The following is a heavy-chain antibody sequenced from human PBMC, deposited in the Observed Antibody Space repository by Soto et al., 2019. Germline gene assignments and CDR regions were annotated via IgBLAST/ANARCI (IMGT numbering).Heavy chain of an antibody. CDR2: IHYSGST. CDR3: ALYIRAVAAQMDS. J-gene: IGHJ5*01. CDR1: MGSTRDTIYY. V-gene: IGHV4-39*01. Sequence: SWTLSLTCTVSMGSTRDTIYYCGWIRQPPGKGLEWIGSIHYSGSTHYNPSLKSRVTIAVDPSKSQFSLNLTSVTPADTSVYYCALYIRAVAAQMDSCAQRDVVPVSS. D-gene: IGHD6-19*01.